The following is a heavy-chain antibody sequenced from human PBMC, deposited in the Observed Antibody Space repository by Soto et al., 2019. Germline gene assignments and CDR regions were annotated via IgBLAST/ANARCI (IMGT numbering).Heavy chain of an antibody. CDR1: GPNFTKHP. CDR2: ISGRTGDT. V-gene: IGHV3-23*01. CDR3: GVQYDY. Sequence: GGSLRLSCEASGPNFTKHPMIWVRQGPGKGLEWVAAISGRTGDTAYADSVRGRLTLSRDSSTYTMFLQMNSLRAEDTAVYYCGVQYDYWGQGTLVTVSS. J-gene: IGHJ4*02.